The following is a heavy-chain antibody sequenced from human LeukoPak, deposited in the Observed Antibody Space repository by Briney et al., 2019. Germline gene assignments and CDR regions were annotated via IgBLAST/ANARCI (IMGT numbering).Heavy chain of an antibody. V-gene: IGHV1-69*05. CDR2: IIPIFGTA. D-gene: IGHD5-24*01. J-gene: IGHJ3*02. CDR1: GGTLSSYA. CDR3: ARDREMATIGHGAFDI. Sequence: SVKVSCKASGGTLSSYAISWVRQAPGQGLEWMGRIIPIFGTANYAQKFQGRVTITTDESTSTAYMELSSLRSEDTAVYYCARDREMATIGHGAFDIWGQGTMVTVSS.